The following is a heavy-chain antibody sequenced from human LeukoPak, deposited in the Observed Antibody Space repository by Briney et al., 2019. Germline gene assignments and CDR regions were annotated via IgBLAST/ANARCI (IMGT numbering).Heavy chain of an antibody. D-gene: IGHD2-15*01. CDR2: IEKNGSGK. V-gene: IGHV3-7*03. CDR1: GFIFSDSW. J-gene: IGHJ5*02. CDR3: TTDRWYSADH. Sequence: GGSLRLSCTVSGFIFSDSWMAWIRQAPGKGLEWVAIIEKNGSGKNYVDSVKGRFIISRDNAKNSLFLQMDSLKVEDTAIYYCTTDRWYSADHWGQGTLVTVSS.